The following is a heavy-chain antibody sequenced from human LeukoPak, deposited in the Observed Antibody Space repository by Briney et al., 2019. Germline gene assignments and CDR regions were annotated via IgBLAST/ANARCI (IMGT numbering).Heavy chain of an antibody. J-gene: IGHJ4*02. CDR3: ARVVGGYCSSTSCAPYFDY. Sequence: SETLSLTCTVSGGSISSYYWSWIRQPPGKGLEWIGYIYYSGSTNYNPSLKSRVTISVDTSKNQFSLKLSSVTAADTAVYYCARVVGGYCSSTSCAPYFDYWGQGTLVTVSS. D-gene: IGHD2-2*01. CDR2: IYYSGST. CDR1: GGSISSYY. V-gene: IGHV4-59*01.